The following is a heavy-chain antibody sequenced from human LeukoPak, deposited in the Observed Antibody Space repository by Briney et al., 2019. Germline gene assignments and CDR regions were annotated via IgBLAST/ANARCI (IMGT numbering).Heavy chain of an antibody. J-gene: IGHJ5*02. Sequence: ASVKVSCKASGYTFTSYGISWVRQAPGQGLEWMGWISAYNGNTNYAQKLQGRVTMTTDTSTSTAYMELRSLRSDDTAVYYCAREYCSGGSCYQSSWWFDPWGQGTLVTVSS. CDR3: AREYCSGGSCYQSSWWFDP. V-gene: IGHV1-18*01. CDR2: ISAYNGNT. CDR1: GYTFTSYG. D-gene: IGHD2-15*01.